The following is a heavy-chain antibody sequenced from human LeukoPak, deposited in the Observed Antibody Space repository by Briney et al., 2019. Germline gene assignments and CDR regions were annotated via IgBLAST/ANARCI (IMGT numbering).Heavy chain of an antibody. J-gene: IGHJ4*02. CDR1: GGTFSSYA. CDR2: IIPIFGTA. CDR3: ASMYSSGWSNFAY. Sequence: GAAVKVSCKASGGTFSSYAISWVRQAPGQGLEWMGGIIPIFGTANYAQKFQGRVTITTDESTSTASMELSSLRSEDTAVYYCASMYSSGWSNFAYWGQGTLVTVSS. D-gene: IGHD6-19*01. V-gene: IGHV1-69*05.